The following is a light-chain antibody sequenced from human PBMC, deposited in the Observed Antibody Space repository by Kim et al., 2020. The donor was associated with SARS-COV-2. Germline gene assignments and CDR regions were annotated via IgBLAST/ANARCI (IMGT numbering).Light chain of an antibody. CDR2: QDS. V-gene: IGLV3-1*01. J-gene: IGLJ1*01. CDR3: QAWDGV. CDR1: KLGDKY. Sequence: SYELTQPPSVSVSPGQTASITCSGDKLGDKYACWYQQKPGQSPVLVIYQDSKRPSGIPERFSGSNSGNTATLTISGTQAMDEADYYCQAWDGVFGLGPRSPS.